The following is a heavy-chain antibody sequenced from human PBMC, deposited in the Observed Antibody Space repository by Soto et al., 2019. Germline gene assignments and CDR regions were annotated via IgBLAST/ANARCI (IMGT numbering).Heavy chain of an antibody. Sequence: SVKVSCKASGFTFTSSAVQWVRQARGQRLEWIGWIVVGSGNTNYAQKFQERVTITRDMSTSTAYMELSSLRSKDTAVYYCAADPYYYYSSGYSPPDYWGQGTLVTVSS. CDR1: GFTFTSSA. CDR3: AADPYYYYSSGYSPPDY. D-gene: IGHD3-22*01. V-gene: IGHV1-58*01. J-gene: IGHJ4*02. CDR2: IVVGSGNT.